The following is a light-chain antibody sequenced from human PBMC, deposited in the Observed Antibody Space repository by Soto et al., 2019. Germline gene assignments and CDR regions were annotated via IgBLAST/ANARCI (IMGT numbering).Light chain of an antibody. CDR2: GAS. Sequence: EIVMTQSPATLSVSLGERATLSCRASQGVSSNLAWYQQKPGQAPRLLIYGASTRVTGIPARFSGSGSGTEFTLTSSSLQSEDFAVNYCQQYNNWAPGTFGQGTKVEIK. J-gene: IGKJ1*01. CDR3: QQYNNWAPGT. V-gene: IGKV3-15*01. CDR1: QGVSSN.